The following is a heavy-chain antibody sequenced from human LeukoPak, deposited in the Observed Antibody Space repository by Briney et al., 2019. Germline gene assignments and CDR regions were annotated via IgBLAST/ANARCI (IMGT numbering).Heavy chain of an antibody. CDR1: GVTFSSYA. CDR2: IWYDGSNK. D-gene: IGHD2-2*01. CDR3: ARDQGCSSTNCYSLFFHY. V-gene: IGHV3-33*08. J-gene: IGHJ4*02. Sequence: QPGRSLRLSCTAASGVTFSSYAMHWVRQAPGKGLEWLGIIWYDGSNKFYADSVKGRFTISRDNSQNTLYLQMNSLRAEDTAVYYCARDQGCSSTNCYSLFFHYWGQGTLVTVSS.